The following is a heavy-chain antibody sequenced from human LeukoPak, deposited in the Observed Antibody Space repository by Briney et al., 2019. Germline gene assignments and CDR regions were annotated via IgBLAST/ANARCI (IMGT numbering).Heavy chain of an antibody. V-gene: IGHV4-38-2*02. Sequence: SETLSLTCTVSGYSISIGYYWGWIRQPPGKGLEWIGSIYHSGSTYYNPSLKSRVTISVDTSKNQFSLKLSSVTAADTAVYYCARDLYCSGGSCYRWFDPWGQGTLVTVSS. CDR3: ARDLYCSGGSCYRWFDP. CDR1: GYSISIGYY. CDR2: IYHSGST. J-gene: IGHJ5*02. D-gene: IGHD2-15*01.